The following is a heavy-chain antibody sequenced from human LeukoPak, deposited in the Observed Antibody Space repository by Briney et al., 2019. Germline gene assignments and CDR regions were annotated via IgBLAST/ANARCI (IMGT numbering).Heavy chain of an antibody. CDR2: ISAYNGNT. V-gene: IGHV1-18*01. CDR3: ARAGYYYGSGSYREFDY. Sequence: GASVKVSCKASGYTFTSYGISWVRQAPGQGLEWMGWISAYNGNTNYAQKLQGRVTMTTDTSTSTAYMELRSLRSDDTAVYYCARAGYYYGSGSYREFDYWGQGTLVTVPS. J-gene: IGHJ4*02. CDR1: GYTFTSYG. D-gene: IGHD3-10*01.